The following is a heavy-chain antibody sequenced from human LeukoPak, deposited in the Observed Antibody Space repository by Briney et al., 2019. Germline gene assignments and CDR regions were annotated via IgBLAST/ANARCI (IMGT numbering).Heavy chain of an antibody. CDR2: TYSDSST. Sequence: GGSLRLSCAASGFTVSNNYMSWVRHAPGKGLEWVSITYSDSSTNYADSVKGRSTISRDTSQNTLSLQMNSLRAEDTAVYYCVRKNRDFNAAFDIWGQGTVVTVSS. J-gene: IGHJ3*02. CDR3: VRKNRDFNAAFDI. D-gene: IGHD2-21*02. CDR1: GFTVSNNY. V-gene: IGHV3-53*01.